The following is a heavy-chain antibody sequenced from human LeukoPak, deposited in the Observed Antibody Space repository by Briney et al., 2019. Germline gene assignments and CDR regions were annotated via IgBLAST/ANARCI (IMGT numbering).Heavy chain of an antibody. CDR3: ARGAGNSGYGCDL. V-gene: IGHV3-48*01. CDR2: IRSSSES. J-gene: IGHJ5*02. CDR1: GFIFSQYS. D-gene: IGHD5-12*01. Sequence: GGSLRLSCAASGFIFSQYSMNWVRQAPGKGLEWVSHIRSSSESFYADSVKGRFTISRDNARNSLYLQMNNLRGEDTAIYYCARGAGNSGYGCDLWGQGTLVTVSS.